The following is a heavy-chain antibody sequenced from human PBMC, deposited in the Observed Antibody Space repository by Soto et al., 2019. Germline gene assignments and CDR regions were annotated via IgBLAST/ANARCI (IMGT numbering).Heavy chain of an antibody. Sequence: PSETLSLTCTVSGGSISSYHWSWIRQSPGKGLEWIGYTSNSAPTIYNPSLKSRVTISVDTSKNQFSLKLSSVTAADTAVYYCARVRGYCSGGSCYDFDYWGQGTRVTVSS. CDR2: TSNSAPT. J-gene: IGHJ4*02. V-gene: IGHV4-59*01. D-gene: IGHD2-15*01. CDR3: ARVRGYCSGGSCYDFDY. CDR1: GGSISSYH.